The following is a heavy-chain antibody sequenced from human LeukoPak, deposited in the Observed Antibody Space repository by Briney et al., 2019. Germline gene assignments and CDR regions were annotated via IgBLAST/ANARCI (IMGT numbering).Heavy chain of an antibody. V-gene: IGHV3-7*01. Sequence: GGSLRLSCAASGFTFTNYWMSWVRQAPGKGLELVANIKQDRSEKYYVDSVKGRFTISRDNAKNSLYLQMSSLRAEDTAVYYCATIIYGVSSSDWGQGTLVTVSS. CDR2: IKQDRSEK. CDR1: GFTFTNYW. J-gene: IGHJ4*02. CDR3: ATIIYGVSSSD. D-gene: IGHD4-17*01.